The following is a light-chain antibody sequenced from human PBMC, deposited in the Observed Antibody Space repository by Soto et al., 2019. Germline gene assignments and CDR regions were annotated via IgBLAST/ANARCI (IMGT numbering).Light chain of an antibody. CDR1: NSNIGAGYD. V-gene: IGLV1-40*01. CDR3: QSYDSRLSGSVV. J-gene: IGLJ2*01. Sequence: QLVLTQPPSVSGAPGQRVTISCTGSNSNIGAGYDVHWYQQLPGTAPKLLIFANNNRPSGVPDRFSGSKSDTSASLAITGLQAEDEADYYCQSYDSRLSGSVVFGGGTKLTVL. CDR2: ANN.